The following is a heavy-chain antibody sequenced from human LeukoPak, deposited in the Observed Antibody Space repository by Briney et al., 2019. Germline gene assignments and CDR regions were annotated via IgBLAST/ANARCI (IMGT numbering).Heavy chain of an antibody. CDR2: IYYSGST. D-gene: IGHD3-10*01. Sequence: SETLSLTCTVSGGSISSSSYYWGWIRQPPGKGLEWIGNIYYSGSTYYNPSLKSRVTISVDTSKNQFSLKLSSVTAADTAVYYCARGSGSHFDYWGQGTLVTVSS. J-gene: IGHJ4*02. CDR1: GGSISSSSYY. V-gene: IGHV4-39*01. CDR3: ARGSGSHFDY.